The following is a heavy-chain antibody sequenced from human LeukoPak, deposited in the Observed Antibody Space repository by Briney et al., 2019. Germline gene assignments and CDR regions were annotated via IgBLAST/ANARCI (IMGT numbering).Heavy chain of an antibody. D-gene: IGHD3-22*01. CDR3: ASGYYYVGAGAFDI. CDR1: GFTFSSYA. V-gene: IGHV3-30-3*01. J-gene: IGHJ3*02. Sequence: PGGSLRLSCAASGFTFSSYAMHWVRQAPGKGLEWVAVISYDGSNKYYADSVKGRFTISRDNSKNTLYLQMNSLRAEDAVVYYCASGYYYVGAGAFDIWGQGTMVTVSS. CDR2: ISYDGSNK.